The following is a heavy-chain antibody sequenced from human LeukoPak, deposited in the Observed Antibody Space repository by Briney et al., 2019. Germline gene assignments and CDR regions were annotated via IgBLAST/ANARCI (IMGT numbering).Heavy chain of an antibody. CDR3: ARDGDHCSSTSCYSWFDP. J-gene: IGHJ5*02. D-gene: IGHD2-2*02. Sequence: ASVKVSCKASGYTFSSYGISWVRQAPGQGLEWMGWISAYNGNTIYAQKLQGRVTMTTDTSTSTACMELRSLRSDDTAVYYCARDGDHCSSTSCYSWFDPWGQGTLVTVSS. CDR1: GYTFSSYG. CDR2: ISAYNGNT. V-gene: IGHV1-18*01.